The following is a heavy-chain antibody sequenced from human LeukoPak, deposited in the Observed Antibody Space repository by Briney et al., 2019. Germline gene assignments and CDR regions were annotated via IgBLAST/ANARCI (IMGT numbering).Heavy chain of an antibody. D-gene: IGHD2-15*01. CDR3: ARPPDGYCSGAGCSFEY. CDR2: IYPGDSDI. CDR1: GYNFPGYW. V-gene: IGHV5-51*01. J-gene: IGHJ4*02. Sequence: GESLKISCKGSGYNFPGYWIGWVRQKPGKGLEWMGVIYPGDSDIRYSPLFQGQVIISADKSIRTAYLQWNNLKASDTAMYYCARPPDGYCSGAGCSFEYWGQGTLLTDSS.